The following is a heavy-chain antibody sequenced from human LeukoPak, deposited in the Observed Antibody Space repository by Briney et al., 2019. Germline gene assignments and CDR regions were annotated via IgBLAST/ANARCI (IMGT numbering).Heavy chain of an antibody. CDR3: ARAPTYYYDSSGYTPRDY. D-gene: IGHD3-22*01. Sequence: ASVKVSCKASGYTFTSYGISWVRQAPGQGLEWMGWISAYNGNTNYAQKLQGRVTMTTDTSTSTAYVELRSLRSDDTAVYYCARAPTYYYDSSGYTPRDYWGQGTLVTVSS. J-gene: IGHJ4*02. CDR1: GYTFTSYG. V-gene: IGHV1-18*01. CDR2: ISAYNGNT.